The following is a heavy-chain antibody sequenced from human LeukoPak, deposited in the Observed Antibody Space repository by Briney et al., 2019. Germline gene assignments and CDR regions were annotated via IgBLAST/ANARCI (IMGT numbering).Heavy chain of an antibody. Sequence: GGSLRLSCAASGFTFSSYSMNWVRQAPGKGLEWVSYISSSSSTIYYADSVKGRFTISRDNAKNSLYLQMNSLRAEDTAVYYCARDLLTYGSGSYYIPRRDYYYYMDVWGKGTTVTVS. CDR2: ISSSSSTI. V-gene: IGHV3-48*01. CDR1: GFTFSSYS. CDR3: ARDLLTYGSGSYYIPRRDYYYYMDV. D-gene: IGHD3-10*01. J-gene: IGHJ6*03.